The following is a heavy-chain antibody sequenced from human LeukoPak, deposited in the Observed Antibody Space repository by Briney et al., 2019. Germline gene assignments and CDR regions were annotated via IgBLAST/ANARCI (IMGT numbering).Heavy chain of an antibody. V-gene: IGHV3-74*01. Sequence: PGGSLRLSCAASGFTFSSYGMHWVRQAPGKGLVWVSRINSDGSSTNYADSVKGRFTISRDNAKNTLYLQMNSLRAEDTAVYYCAREGKGAEFDYWGQGTLVTVSS. CDR3: AREGKGAEFDY. CDR2: INSDGSST. CDR1: GFTFSSYG. J-gene: IGHJ4*02. D-gene: IGHD3-10*01.